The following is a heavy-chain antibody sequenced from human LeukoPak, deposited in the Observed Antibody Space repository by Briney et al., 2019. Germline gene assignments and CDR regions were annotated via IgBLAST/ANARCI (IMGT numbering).Heavy chain of an antibody. V-gene: IGHV1-2*02. CDR3: ARARDDSDRDDYYVDYVDY. CDR1: GYSFTGYY. J-gene: IGHJ4*02. D-gene: IGHD3-22*01. Sequence: SVRVSCTASGYSFTGYYIHWVRQTPAQGVEWMAWISPHSSETNSTHNFQGRVALTRDTSINTAYLALTSLPSDDTAVYYCARARDDSDRDDYYVDYVDYWGQGALVTVSS. CDR2: ISPHSSET.